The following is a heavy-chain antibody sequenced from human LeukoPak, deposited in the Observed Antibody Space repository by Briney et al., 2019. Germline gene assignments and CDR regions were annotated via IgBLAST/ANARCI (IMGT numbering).Heavy chain of an antibody. J-gene: IGHJ4*02. CDR2: IGEDGTRK. V-gene: IGHV3-7*03. CDR1: GLTFGSQW. Sequence: GGSLRLSCVASGLTFGSQWMTWVRQAPGKGPEWLANIGEDGTRKFYEDSVKGRFTISRDNAESSLYLQMNSLRAGDAAVYYCAKAPVTTCSGAYCYPFDYWSQGTLVTVSS. CDR3: AKAPVTTCSGAYCYPFDY. D-gene: IGHD2-15*01.